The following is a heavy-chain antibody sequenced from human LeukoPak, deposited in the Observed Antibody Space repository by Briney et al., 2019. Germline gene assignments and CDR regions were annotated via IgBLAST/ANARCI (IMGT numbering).Heavy chain of an antibody. Sequence: GGSLRLSCAASGFTFSSYGMHWVRQAPGKGLEWVAVISYDGSNKYYADSVKGRFTISRDNSKNTLYLQMNSLRVEDMALYYCASRSGGDYPYFDYWGQGTLVTVSS. J-gene: IGHJ4*02. CDR2: ISYDGSNK. CDR3: ASRSGGDYPYFDY. D-gene: IGHD4-17*01. CDR1: GFTFSSYG. V-gene: IGHV3-30*03.